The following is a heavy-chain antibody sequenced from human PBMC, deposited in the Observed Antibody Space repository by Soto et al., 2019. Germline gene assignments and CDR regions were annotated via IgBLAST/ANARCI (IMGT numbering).Heavy chain of an antibody. V-gene: IGHV4-30-4*01. CDR3: ATMGTPATGLYFFDY. D-gene: IGHD2-15*01. CDR2: ISYSGST. J-gene: IGHJ4*02. Sequence: SETLSLTCTVSGGSIRSGNYYWSWIRQPPGKGLEWIGFISYSGSTYYSTSLKSRVTISVDTSKSQFSLNLSFVTAADTSVYYCATMGTPATGLYFFDYWGQGSLVTVSS. CDR1: GGSIRSGNYY.